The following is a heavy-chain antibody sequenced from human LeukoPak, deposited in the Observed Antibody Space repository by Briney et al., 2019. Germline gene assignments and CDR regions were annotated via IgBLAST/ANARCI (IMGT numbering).Heavy chain of an antibody. Sequence: PGGSLRLSCAASGFTFSSYWMHWVRQAPGKGLVWVSRINSDGSFTNYADSVKGRFTISRDNAKNALYLQMNSLRAEDTAVYYCARRLEYSGSKGVFDYWGQGTLVTVSS. CDR1: GFTFSSYW. D-gene: IGHD1-26*01. CDR3: ARRLEYSGSKGVFDY. CDR2: INSDGSFT. J-gene: IGHJ4*02. V-gene: IGHV3-74*01.